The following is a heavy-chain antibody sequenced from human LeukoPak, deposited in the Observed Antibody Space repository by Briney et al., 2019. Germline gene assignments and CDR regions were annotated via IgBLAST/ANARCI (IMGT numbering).Heavy chain of an antibody. CDR1: GFTFTSYN. CDR3: TSKAMVRGVHFDY. Sequence: GGSLRLSCAASGFTFTSYNMNWFRQAPGKGLEWVGFIRSKAYGGTTEYAASVKGRFTISRDDSKSIAYLQMNSLKTEDTAVYYCTSKAMVRGVHFDYWGQGTLVTVSS. CDR2: IRSKAYGGTT. J-gene: IGHJ4*02. D-gene: IGHD3-10*01. V-gene: IGHV3-49*03.